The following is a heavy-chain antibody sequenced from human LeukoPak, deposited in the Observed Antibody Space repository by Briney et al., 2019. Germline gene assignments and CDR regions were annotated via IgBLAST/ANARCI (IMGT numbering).Heavy chain of an antibody. V-gene: IGHV1-46*01. CDR1: GYTFTSYY. D-gene: IGHD4-23*01. J-gene: IGHJ4*02. CDR3: ARVGETTVAKYYFDY. Sequence: ASEKVSCKASGYTFTSYYMHWVRQAPGQGLEWMGIINPSGGSTSYAQKFQGRVTMTRDTSTSTVYMELSSLRSEDTAVYYCARVGETTVAKYYFDYWGQGTLVTVSS. CDR2: INPSGGST.